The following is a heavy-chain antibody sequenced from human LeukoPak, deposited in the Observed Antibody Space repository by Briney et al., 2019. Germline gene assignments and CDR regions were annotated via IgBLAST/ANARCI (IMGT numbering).Heavy chain of an antibody. CDR2: IYPGDSDT. V-gene: IGHV5-51*01. CDR1: GYSFTSYW. J-gene: IGHJ5*02. Sequence: GESLKISCKGSGYSFTSYWIGWVRQMPGKGLEWMGIIYPGDSDTRYSPSFQGQVTISADKSISTAYLQWSSLKASDTAMYYCARYIAVAGTVPNWFDPWGQGTLVTVSS. CDR3: ARYIAVAGTVPNWFDP. D-gene: IGHD6-19*01.